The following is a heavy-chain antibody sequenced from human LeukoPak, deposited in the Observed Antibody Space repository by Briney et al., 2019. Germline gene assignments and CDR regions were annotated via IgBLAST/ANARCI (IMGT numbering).Heavy chain of an antibody. V-gene: IGHV3-30*18. Sequence: PGGSLGLSCAASGFTFSSYGMHWVRQAPGKGLEWVAVISYDGSNKYYADSVKGRFTISRDNSKNTLYLQMNSLRAEDTAVYYCAKGVVPAAKGGWFDPWGQGTLVTVSS. CDR1: GFTFSSYG. CDR3: AKGVVPAAKGGWFDP. D-gene: IGHD2-2*01. J-gene: IGHJ5*02. CDR2: ISYDGSNK.